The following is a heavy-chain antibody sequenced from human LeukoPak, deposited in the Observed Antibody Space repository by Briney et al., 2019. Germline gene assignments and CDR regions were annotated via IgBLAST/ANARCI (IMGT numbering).Heavy chain of an antibody. J-gene: IGHJ4*02. Sequence: PGGSLRLSCAASVFTFSIYSMHWVRQAPGKGLEYVSAISSNGGSTYYANSVKGRFTISRDNSKNTLYIQMGSLRAEDMAVYYCARGGRGYSYGSLDYWGQGTLVTVSS. D-gene: IGHD5-18*01. CDR2: ISSNGGST. CDR1: VFTFSIYS. CDR3: ARGGRGYSYGSLDY. V-gene: IGHV3-64*01.